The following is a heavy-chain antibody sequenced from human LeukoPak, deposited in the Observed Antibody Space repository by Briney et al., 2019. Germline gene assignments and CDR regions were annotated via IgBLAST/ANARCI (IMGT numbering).Heavy chain of an antibody. CDR1: GGSISSGGYS. V-gene: IGHV4-30-2*01. CDR2: IYHSGST. J-gene: IGHJ4*02. Sequence: PSQTLSLTCAVSGGSISSGGYSWSWIRQPPGKGLEWIGYIYHSGSTYYNPSLKSRVTISVDRSKNQFSLKLSSVTAADTAVYYCAGLMVRGVIYYWGQETLVTVSS. CDR3: AGLMVRGVIYY. D-gene: IGHD3-10*01.